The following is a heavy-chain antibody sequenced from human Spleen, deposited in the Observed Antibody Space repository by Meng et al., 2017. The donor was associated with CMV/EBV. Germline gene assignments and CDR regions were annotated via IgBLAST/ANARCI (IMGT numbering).Heavy chain of an antibody. Sequence: ASVKVSCKASGYTFTAYYMHWVRQAPGQGLEWMGWINPNSGGTNYAQKFQGRVTMTRDTSISTAYMELSRLRSDDTAVYYCARVHYYDSSGYYPGYYYYYGMDVWGQGTTVTVSS. CDR2: INPNSGGT. CDR1: GYTFTAYY. CDR3: ARVHYYDSSGYYPGYYYYYGMDV. D-gene: IGHD3-22*01. V-gene: IGHV1-2*02. J-gene: IGHJ6*02.